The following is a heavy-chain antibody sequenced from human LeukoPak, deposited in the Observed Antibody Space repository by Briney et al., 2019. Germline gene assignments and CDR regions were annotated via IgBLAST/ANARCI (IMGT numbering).Heavy chain of an antibody. Sequence: PSETLSLTCAVYGGSFSDYYWSWIRQPPGKGLEWIGEINDRGSANYNPSLKSRVTISADTSKNQFSLKVISLTAADTAVYYCARGGYSYGHKEREFDSWGQGTLVTVSS. J-gene: IGHJ4*02. CDR3: ARGGYSYGHKEREFDS. D-gene: IGHD5-12*01. V-gene: IGHV4-34*01. CDR1: GGSFSDYY. CDR2: INDRGSA.